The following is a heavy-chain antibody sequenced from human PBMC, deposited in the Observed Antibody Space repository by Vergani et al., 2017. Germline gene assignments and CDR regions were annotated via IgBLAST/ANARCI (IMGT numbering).Heavy chain of an antibody. D-gene: IGHD3-22*01. J-gene: IGHJ4*02. CDR1: GGSITYGAFY. Sequence: QLQLQESGPGLVKPSETLSLTCTVSGGSITYGAFYWGWIRQSPGKGLEWIGSIYYSGSTNYNPSLKSRVTISVDTSKNQFSLKLSSVTAADTAVYYCARETYYYDSSGYYPLFDYWGQGTLVTVSS. CDR3: ARETYYYDSSGYYPLFDY. CDR2: IYYSGST. V-gene: IGHV4-39*07.